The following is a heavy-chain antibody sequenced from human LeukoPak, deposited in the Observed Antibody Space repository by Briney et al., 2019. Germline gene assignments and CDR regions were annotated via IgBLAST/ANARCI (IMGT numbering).Heavy chain of an antibody. V-gene: IGHV1-2*02. J-gene: IGHJ4*02. CDR1: GYTFTGYY. D-gene: IGHD3-10*01. Sequence: ASVKVSCKASGYTFTGYYIHWLRQAPGQGLEWMGWINPNSGDTKYAQKFQGRVTMTRDTSISTAYMELSRLRSDDTAVYYCVREAYGSGYSFDYWGQGTLVTVSS. CDR2: INPNSGDT. CDR3: VREAYGSGYSFDY.